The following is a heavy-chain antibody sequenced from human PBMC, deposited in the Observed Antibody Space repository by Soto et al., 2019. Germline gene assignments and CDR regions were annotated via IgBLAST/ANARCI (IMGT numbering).Heavy chain of an antibody. CDR1: GYSFTSYW. V-gene: IGHV5-10-1*01. J-gene: IGHJ5*02. Sequence: GESLKISCKGSGYSFTSYWISWVRQMPGKGLEWMGRIDPSDSYTNYSPSFQGHVTISADKSISTAYLQWSSLKASDTAMYYYARHGPGPVVPAARGWFDPWGQGTLVTVSS. CDR2: IDPSDSYT. D-gene: IGHD2-2*01. CDR3: ARHGPGPVVPAARGWFDP.